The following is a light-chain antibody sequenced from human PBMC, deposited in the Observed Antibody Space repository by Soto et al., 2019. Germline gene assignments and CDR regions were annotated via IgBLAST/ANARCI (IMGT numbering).Light chain of an antibody. V-gene: IGKV1-16*02. CDR2: ATS. CDR1: EGIDNY. J-gene: IGKJ4*01. CDR3: QQYKSFPLT. Sequence: DIQMTQFPSSVSASVGDRVTITCRASEGIDNYVAWFQLRPGKAPRSLIYATSSLQSGVPSKFSGRGSGTEFTLTISSVQPEDFGGYFCQQYKSFPLTFGGGTKLEIK.